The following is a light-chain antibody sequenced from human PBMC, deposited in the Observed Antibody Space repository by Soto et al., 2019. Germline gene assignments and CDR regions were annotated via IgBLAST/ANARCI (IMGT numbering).Light chain of an antibody. V-gene: IGKV3-20*01. CDR3: QQYGNSPYT. J-gene: IGKJ2*01. Sequence: EIVLTQSPGTLSLSPVSRATLSCRASQSVASTYLAWYQQKPGQAPRLLIYGASSRAAGIPDRFSGSGSGTDFTLTISRLEPEDFAVYYCQQYGNSPYTFGQGTKVDIK. CDR2: GAS. CDR1: QSVASTY.